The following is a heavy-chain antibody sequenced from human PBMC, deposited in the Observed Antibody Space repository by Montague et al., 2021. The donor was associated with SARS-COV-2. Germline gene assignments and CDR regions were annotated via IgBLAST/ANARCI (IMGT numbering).Heavy chain of an antibody. CDR2: IKHDGTST. Sequence: SLRLSCAASGFTFRSYWMHWVRQVPGRVLVWVSRIKHDGTSTNXXXSXXXRFTISRDNAKNTLSLQMNNLRAEDTAVYYCVRPLWFGDSDYYFESWGQGTLVTVSS. CDR1: GFTFRSYW. CDR3: VRPLWFGDSDYYFES. V-gene: IGHV3-74*01. J-gene: IGHJ4*02. D-gene: IGHD3-10*01.